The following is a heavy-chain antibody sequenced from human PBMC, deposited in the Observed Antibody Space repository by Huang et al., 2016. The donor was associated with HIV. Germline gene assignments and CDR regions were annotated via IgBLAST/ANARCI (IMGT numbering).Heavy chain of an antibody. CDR3: ARRQGSGYYFYFDY. D-gene: IGHD3-22*01. V-gene: IGHV4-39*01. J-gene: IGHJ4*02. CDR2: IYFSGSP. CDR1: GGSIKSRNYY. Sequence: QLQLQESGPGLVKPSDTLSLNCPLSGGSIKSRNYYWGWVRQAPGKGLEWIGDIYFSGSPYYTPSLRSRVSLSVDTSKNQVTLKVNAVIAADTAVYYCARRQGSGYYFYFDYWGRGIPVTVSA.